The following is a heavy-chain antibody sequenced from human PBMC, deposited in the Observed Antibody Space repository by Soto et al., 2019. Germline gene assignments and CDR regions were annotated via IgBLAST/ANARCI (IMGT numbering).Heavy chain of an antibody. CDR2: INAGNGNT. CDR1: GYTFTSYA. J-gene: IGHJ5*02. D-gene: IGHD3-3*01. V-gene: IGHV1-3*01. Sequence: ASVKVSCKASGYTFTSYAMHWVRQAPGQRLEWMGWINAGNGNTKYSQKFQGRVTITRDTSASTAYMELSSLRSEDTAVYYCASDLYPENKSVGVARVGEFDPWGQGTLVTVSS. CDR3: ASDLYPENKSVGVARVGEFDP.